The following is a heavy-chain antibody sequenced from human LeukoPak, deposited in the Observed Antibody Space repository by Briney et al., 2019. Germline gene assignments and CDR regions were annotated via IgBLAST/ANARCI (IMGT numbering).Heavy chain of an antibody. J-gene: IGHJ4*02. V-gene: IGHV3-21*01. CDR1: GFTFSSYS. CDR2: ISSSSSYI. Sequence: PGGSLRLSCAASGFTFSSYSMNWVCQAPGKGLEWVSSISSSSSYIYYADSVKGRFTISRDNAKNSLFLKMNSPRAEDTAVYYCARDIPYGLSYFDYWGQGTLVTVSS. CDR3: ARDIPYGLSYFDY. D-gene: IGHD2-2*02.